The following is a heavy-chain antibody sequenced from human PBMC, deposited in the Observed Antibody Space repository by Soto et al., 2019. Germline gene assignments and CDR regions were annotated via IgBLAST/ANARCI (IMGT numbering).Heavy chain of an antibody. CDR2: ISYDGSNK. V-gene: IGHV3-30-3*01. J-gene: IGHJ6*02. CDR1: GFTFSSYA. CDR3: ARDYRFWTLYYGVDV. D-gene: IGHD3-3*01. Sequence: QVQLVESGGGVVQPGRSLRLSCAASGFTFSSYAMHWVRQAPGKGLEWVAVISYDGSNKYYADSVKGRFTISRDNSKNTLYLQMTGLRAEDTAVYYCARDYRFWTLYYGVDVWGQGTTVTVSS.